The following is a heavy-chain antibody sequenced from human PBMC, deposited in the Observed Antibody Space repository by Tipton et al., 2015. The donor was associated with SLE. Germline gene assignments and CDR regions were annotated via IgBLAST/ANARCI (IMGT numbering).Heavy chain of an antibody. Sequence: SLRLSCAASGFTFSSYAMSWVRRAPGKGLEWVSAISGSGGSTYYADSVKGRFTISRDNSKNTLYLQMNSLRAEDTAVYYCAKDRGQWLTHDAFDIWGQGTMVTVSS. D-gene: IGHD6-19*01. V-gene: IGHV3-23*01. J-gene: IGHJ3*02. CDR1: GFTFSSYA. CDR2: ISGSGGST. CDR3: AKDRGQWLTHDAFDI.